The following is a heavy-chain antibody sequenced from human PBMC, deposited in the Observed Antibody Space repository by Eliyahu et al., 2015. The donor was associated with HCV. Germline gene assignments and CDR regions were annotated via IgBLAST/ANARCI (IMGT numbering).Heavy chain of an antibody. J-gene: IGHJ5*02. CDR2: IHYSGST. CDR3: SSGGGGIAVAGTGGWFDP. Sequence: QVQLQESGPGLVKPXETLSLICTXXGGSIXTYXWSWIRRPPGKGLEWIGYIHYSGSTNYNPSLKSRVTMXVDXSKXQFSLKXNSVTAADTAVYYCSSGGGGIAVAGTGGWFDPWGQGTLVTVSA. D-gene: IGHD6-19*01. CDR1: GGSIXTYX. V-gene: IGHV4-59*01.